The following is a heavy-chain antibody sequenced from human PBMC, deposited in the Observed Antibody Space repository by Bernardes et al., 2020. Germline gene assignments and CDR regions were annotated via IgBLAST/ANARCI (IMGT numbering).Heavy chain of an antibody. J-gene: IGHJ4*02. CDR3: ASDRAYGSGSKFDY. D-gene: IGHD6-19*01. CDR2: IKQVGSEK. CDR1: GFTFSSSC. Sequence: WGSLCLSCAVSGFTFSSSCMNWVRQAPRQGLERVANIKQVGSEKYYVDSVKGRFTISSDNAKNSLYLQMNSLRAEDTAAYYCASDRAYGSGSKFDYWGQGSLVTVSS. V-gene: IGHV3-7*01.